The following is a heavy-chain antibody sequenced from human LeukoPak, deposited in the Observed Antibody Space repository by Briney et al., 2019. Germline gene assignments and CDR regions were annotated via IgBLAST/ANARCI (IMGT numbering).Heavy chain of an antibody. D-gene: IGHD6-13*01. J-gene: IGHJ6*03. CDR3: ARSVGKQQLVPRDYYYYYMDV. Sequence: GASVKVSCKASGGTFSSYAISWVRQAPGQGLEWTGRIIPILGIANYAQKFQGRVTITADKSTSTAYMELSSLRSDDTAVYYCARSVGKQQLVPRDYYYYYMDVWGKGTTVTVSS. CDR2: IIPILGIA. V-gene: IGHV1-69*04. CDR1: GGTFSSYA.